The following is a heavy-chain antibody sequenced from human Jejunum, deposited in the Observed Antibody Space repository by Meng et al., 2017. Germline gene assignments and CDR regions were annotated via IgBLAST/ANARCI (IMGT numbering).Heavy chain of an antibody. J-gene: IGHJ4*02. Sequence: GESLKISCAGSGYSFSSYGMHWVRQAPGKGLDWVAVIWYDGSRTYYVDSVKGRFTISRDDSKNMLYLQMTNLRAEDTAVYYCARDLGDSSTGFYFDHWGQG. CDR1: GYSFSSYG. CDR3: ARDLGDSSTGFYFDH. CDR2: IWYDGSRT. D-gene: IGHD2-2*01. V-gene: IGHV3-33*01.